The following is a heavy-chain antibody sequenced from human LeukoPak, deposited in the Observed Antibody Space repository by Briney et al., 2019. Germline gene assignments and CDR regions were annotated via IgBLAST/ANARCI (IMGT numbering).Heavy chain of an antibody. CDR2: IYDSGST. V-gene: IGHV4-59*08. D-gene: IGHD3-22*01. Sequence: PSETLSLTRTVPGGSLSSYNWCSIRPSPGKGREWMGHIYDSGSTKYNPSLKSRVTMSPDMSKNQFSLKLSSVTAADTAVYYCARLESGVLGDPYYYDSTGYYYRGYFDSWGQGTLVTVSS. CDR3: ARLESGVLGDPYYYDSTGYYYRGYFDS. J-gene: IGHJ4*02. CDR1: GGSLSSYN.